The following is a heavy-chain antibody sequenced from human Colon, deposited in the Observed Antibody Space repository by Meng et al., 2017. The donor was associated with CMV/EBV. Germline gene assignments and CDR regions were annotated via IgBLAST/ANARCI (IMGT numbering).Heavy chain of an antibody. CDR1: GGSFSGYY. V-gene: IGHV4-34*01. CDR3: ARGGYCSSTSCYSSWCDP. D-gene: IGHD2-2*02. J-gene: IGHJ5*02. CDR2: INHSGST. Sequence: ESLKISCAVYGGSFSGYYWSWIRQPPGKGLEWIGEINHSGSTNYNPSLKSRVTISLDTSKNQFSLKLSSVTAADTAVYYCARGGYCSSTSCYSSWCDPWGQGTLVTVSS.